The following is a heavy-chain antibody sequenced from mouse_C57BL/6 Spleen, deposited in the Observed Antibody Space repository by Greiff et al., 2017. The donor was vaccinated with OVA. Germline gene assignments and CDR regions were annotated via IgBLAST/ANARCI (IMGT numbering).Heavy chain of an antibody. CDR1: GFTFSSYA. J-gene: IGHJ2*01. V-gene: IGHV5-9-1*02. CDR3: TRDRGLFDY. CDR2: LSSGGDYI. Sequence: EVKVEESGEGLVKPGGSLTLSCAASGFTFSSYAMSWVRQTPEKRLEWVAYLSSGGDYIYYADTVKCRFPISRDNARNTLYLQMSSLKSEDTAMYYCTRDRGLFDYWGQGTTLTVSS.